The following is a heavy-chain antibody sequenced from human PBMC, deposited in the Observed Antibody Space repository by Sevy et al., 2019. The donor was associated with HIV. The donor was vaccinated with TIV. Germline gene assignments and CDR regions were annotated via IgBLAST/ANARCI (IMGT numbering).Heavy chain of an antibody. CDR2: ISYDGSNK. J-gene: IGHJ1*01. Sequence: GGSLRLSCAASGFTFSSYAMHWVRQAPGKGLEWVAVISYDGSNKYYADSVKGRFSISRDNSKNTLYLQMNSLRAEDTAVYYCARVKYYDSSGYYTPRNQYFQHWGQGTLVTVSS. D-gene: IGHD3-22*01. V-gene: IGHV3-30-3*01. CDR3: ARVKYYDSSGYYTPRNQYFQH. CDR1: GFTFSSYA.